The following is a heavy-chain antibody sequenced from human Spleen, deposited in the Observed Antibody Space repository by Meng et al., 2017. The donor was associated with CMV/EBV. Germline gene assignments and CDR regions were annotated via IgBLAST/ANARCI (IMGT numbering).Heavy chain of an antibody. CDR1: VGSVRGYY. Sequence: YVGSVRGYYWSWIRQPPGKGLESIGDINPSGSTTSNPSVKSRVSIAVDTSKYQFSLHLSSVTAADTAVYYCARYYCSTTSCPTFDPWGQGTLVTVSS. D-gene: IGHD2-2*01. V-gene: IGHV4-34*01. J-gene: IGHJ5*02. CDR2: INPSGST. CDR3: ARYYCSTTSCPTFDP.